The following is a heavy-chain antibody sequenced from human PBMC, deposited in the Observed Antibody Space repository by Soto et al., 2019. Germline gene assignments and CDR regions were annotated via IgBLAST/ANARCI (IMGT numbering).Heavy chain of an antibody. Sequence: GSLRLSCVVSGLTLSDIWMNWVRQAPGKGLEWVGRIKSKAAGGTTDYAAPVKGRFSISRDDSTNSLYLQMNSLRAEDTAVYYCAGNSGTYFTYFDYWGQGTLVTVSS. CDR3: AGNSGTYFTYFDY. V-gene: IGHV3-15*07. D-gene: IGHD1-26*01. J-gene: IGHJ4*02. CDR2: IKSKAAGGTT. CDR1: GLTLSDIW.